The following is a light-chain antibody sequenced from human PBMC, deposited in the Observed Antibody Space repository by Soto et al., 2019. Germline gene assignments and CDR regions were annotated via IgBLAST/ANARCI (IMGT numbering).Light chain of an antibody. V-gene: IGKV3D-15*01. J-gene: IGKJ4*01. CDR2: GAS. Sequence: EIVMTQSPATLSVSPGERATLSCRASQSVIDNLAWYQQKPAQAPRLLLYGASTRATGIATSFSGSGSGTDFPLTISRLQSEDFADYYCQQYNAWPLTFGGGTKVEIK. CDR3: QQYNAWPLT. CDR1: QSVIDN.